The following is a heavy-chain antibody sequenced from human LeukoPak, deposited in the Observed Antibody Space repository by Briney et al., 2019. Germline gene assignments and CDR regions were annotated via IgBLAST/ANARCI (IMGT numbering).Heavy chain of an antibody. J-gene: IGHJ5*02. CDR2: VNRGGAT. Sequence: SETLSLTCAVYGASFSVDYWTWIRQPPGKGLQWIGDVNRGGATNNNPSLRSRVTISIDTSNNQFSLKLNSVTAADTAVYYCARRAVLRDFDWSTRKHNWFDTWGQGTLVTVSS. V-gene: IGHV4-34*01. D-gene: IGHD3-9*01. CDR3: ARRAVLRDFDWSTRKHNWFDT. CDR1: GASFSVDY.